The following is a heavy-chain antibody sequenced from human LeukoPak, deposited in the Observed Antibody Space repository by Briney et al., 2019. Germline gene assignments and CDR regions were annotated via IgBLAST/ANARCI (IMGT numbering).Heavy chain of an antibody. Sequence: GGSLRLSCAASGFTFSSYAMHWVRQAPGKGLEWVAVISYDGSNKYYADSVKGRFTISRDNSKNTLYLQMNSLRAEDTAVYYCARGISIAAAGHFDYWGQGTLVTVSS. J-gene: IGHJ4*02. D-gene: IGHD6-13*01. V-gene: IGHV3-30-3*01. CDR2: ISYDGSNK. CDR1: GFTFSSYA. CDR3: ARGISIAAAGHFDY.